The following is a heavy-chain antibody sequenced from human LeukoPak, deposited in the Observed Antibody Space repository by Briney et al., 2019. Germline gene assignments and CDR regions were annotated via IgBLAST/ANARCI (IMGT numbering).Heavy chain of an antibody. CDR3: ARSQGIYYDSSPVDY. V-gene: IGHV4-59*01. Sequence: SETLSLTCTVSGGSISSYYWSWIRQPPGKGLEWIGYIYYSGSTNYNPSLKSRVTISVDTSKNQFSLKLSSVTAADTAVYYCARSQGIYYDSSPVDYWGQGTLVTVSS. CDR2: IYYSGST. D-gene: IGHD3-22*01. CDR1: GGSISSYY. J-gene: IGHJ4*02.